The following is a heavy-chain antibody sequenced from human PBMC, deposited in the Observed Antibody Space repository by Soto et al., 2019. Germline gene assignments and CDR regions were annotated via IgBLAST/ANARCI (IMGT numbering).Heavy chain of an antibody. J-gene: IGHJ4*02. CDR1: GFTFSSYA. CDR3: ANFYGDRKEYYFDY. CDR2: ISGSGGST. D-gene: IGHD4-17*01. V-gene: IGHV3-23*01. Sequence: EVQLLESGGGLVQPGGSLRLSCAASGFTFSSYAMSWVRQAPGKGLEWVSAISGSGGSTYYADSVKGRFTISRDNSKNTLYLQMNSLRAEDTGVYYCANFYGDRKEYYFDYWGQGTLVTVSS.